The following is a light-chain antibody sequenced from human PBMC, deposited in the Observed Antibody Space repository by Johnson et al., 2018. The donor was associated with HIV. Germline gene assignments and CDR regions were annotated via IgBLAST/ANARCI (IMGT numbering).Light chain of an antibody. CDR2: DNN. V-gene: IGLV1-51*01. Sequence: QSVLTQPPSVSAAPGQKVTISCSGSSSNIGNNYVSWYQQLPGTAPKLLIYDNNKRPSGIPDRFSGSNSGTSATLGITGLTTGADADYYCGTWDSSRSGYVFGTGTKVTVL. CDR1: SSNIGNNY. J-gene: IGLJ1*01. CDR3: GTWDSSRSGYV.